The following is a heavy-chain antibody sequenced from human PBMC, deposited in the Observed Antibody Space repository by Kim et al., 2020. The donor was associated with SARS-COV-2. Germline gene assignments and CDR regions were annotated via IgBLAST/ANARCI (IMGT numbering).Heavy chain of an antibody. CDR2: INPSGGST. CDR3: AIDLTVTTQYYYYYYGMDV. D-gene: IGHD4-17*01. Sequence: ASVKVSCKASGYTFTSYYMHWVRQAPGQGLEWMGIINPSGGSTGYAQKFQGRVTMTRDTSTSTVFMELSSLRSEDTAVYYCAIDLTVTTQYYYYYYGMDVWGHGTTVTVSS. J-gene: IGHJ6*02. V-gene: IGHV1-46*03. CDR1: GYTFTSYY.